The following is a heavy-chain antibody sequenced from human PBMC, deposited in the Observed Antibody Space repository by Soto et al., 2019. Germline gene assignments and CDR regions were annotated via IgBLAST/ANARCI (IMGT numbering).Heavy chain of an antibody. V-gene: IGHV3-23*01. CDR1: GFTFRIYA. Sequence: WGSLRICCASCGFTFRIYAMSWVRQAPGKGLEWVSAISGSGGSTYYADSVNGRFTISRDNSKNTLYLQMNSLRAEDTAVYYCAQGEYYDSSGTPLFQHWGQGTMVTVSS. J-gene: IGHJ1*01. CDR2: ISGSGGST. D-gene: IGHD3-22*01. CDR3: AQGEYYDSSGTPLFQH.